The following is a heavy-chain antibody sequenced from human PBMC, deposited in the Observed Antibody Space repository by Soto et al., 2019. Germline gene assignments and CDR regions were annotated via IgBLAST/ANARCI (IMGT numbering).Heavy chain of an antibody. J-gene: IGHJ6*02. CDR2: IWYDGSNE. V-gene: IGHV3-33*01. Sequence: QVQLVESGGGVVQPGRSLILSCAASGFTFSNYGMHWVRQAPGKGLEWVAVIWYDGSNEYYADSVKGRFTISRDNSKNTLYLQMNSLRAEDTAVYYCARDDIPGRAVAIYGMDVWGQGTTVTVSS. CDR3: ARDDIPGRAVAIYGMDV. CDR1: GFTFSNYG. D-gene: IGHD6-19*01.